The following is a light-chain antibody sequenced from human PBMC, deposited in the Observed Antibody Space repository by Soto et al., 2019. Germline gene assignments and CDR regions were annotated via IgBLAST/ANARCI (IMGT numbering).Light chain of an antibody. CDR2: GAS. J-gene: IGKJ5*01. V-gene: IGKV1-12*01. CDR1: QGISRW. Sequence: DIQMTQSPYFVSASVGDRVTITCRASQGISRWLAWYQQRPGKAPELLIYGASSLQSGVQSWFSGSGSGTDFPLTISSLQPEDFATYYCQQANSFPLTVGQGTRLEIK. CDR3: QQANSFPLT.